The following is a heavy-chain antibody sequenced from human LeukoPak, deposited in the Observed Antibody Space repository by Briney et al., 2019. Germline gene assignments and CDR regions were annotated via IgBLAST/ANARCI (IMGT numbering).Heavy chain of an antibody. CDR3: ARDSVNGPFVISLDL. Sequence: GGSLRLSCAVSGFIFNSYAMSWVRQAPGKGLEWISHISSDGNTESYVDAPRGRFTMSRDNAKNSLFLLINSLRVEDTAVYYCARDSVNGPFVISLDLWGQGALVTVSS. V-gene: IGHV3-48*03. CDR1: GFIFNSYA. J-gene: IGHJ4*02. D-gene: IGHD2-8*01. CDR2: ISSDGNTE.